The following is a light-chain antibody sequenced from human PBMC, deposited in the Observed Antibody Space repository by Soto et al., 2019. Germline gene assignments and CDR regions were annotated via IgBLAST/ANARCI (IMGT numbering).Light chain of an antibody. V-gene: IGLV2-14*01. J-gene: IGLJ2*01. CDR3: GSYTSSSTLVV. CDR1: SSDVGGYNY. Sequence: QSVLTQPASVSGSPGQSITISCTGTSSDVGGYNYVSWYQQHPGTAPKLMIYDVSNRPSGVSNRFSGSKSGNTASLTISGLQAEDEADYYCGSYTSSSTLVVFGGGTKLTVL. CDR2: DVS.